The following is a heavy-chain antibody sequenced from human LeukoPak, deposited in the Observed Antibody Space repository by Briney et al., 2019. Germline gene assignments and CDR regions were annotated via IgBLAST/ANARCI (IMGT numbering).Heavy chain of an antibody. CDR3: ARDLWGHYYDSSGYYEGDAFDI. CDR2: ISSSSSYI. D-gene: IGHD3-22*01. Sequence: PGGSLRLSCAASGFTFSSYSMNWVRQAPGKGLEWVSSISSSSSYIYYADSVKGRFTISRDNAKNSLYLQMNSLRAEDTAVYYCARDLWGHYYDSSGYYEGDAFDIWGQGTMVTVSS. J-gene: IGHJ3*02. CDR1: GFTFSSYS. V-gene: IGHV3-21*01.